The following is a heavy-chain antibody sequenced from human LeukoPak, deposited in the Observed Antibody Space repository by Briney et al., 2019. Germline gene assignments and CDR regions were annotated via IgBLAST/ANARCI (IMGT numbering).Heavy chain of an antibody. CDR3: ASCFGDYYHAAFDI. Sequence: GGSLRLSCAASGFTFSSYWMSWVRQPPGKGVECVDNIKQDGSEKYYVDSVKGRFPISRDNDKNSLYLQMNSLRAEDTAVYYCASCFGDYYHAAFDIWGQGTMVTVS. CDR2: IKQDGSEK. D-gene: IGHD4-17*01. V-gene: IGHV3-7*01. CDR1: GFTFSSYW. J-gene: IGHJ3*02.